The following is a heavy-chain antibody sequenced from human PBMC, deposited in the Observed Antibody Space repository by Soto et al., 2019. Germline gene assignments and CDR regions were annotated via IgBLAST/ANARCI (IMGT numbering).Heavy chain of an antibody. CDR3: AKVLIHYGDYDY. V-gene: IGHV3-23*01. CDR1: GFTFSSYA. D-gene: IGHD4-17*01. Sequence: EVQLLESGGGLVQPGGSLRLSCAASGFTFSSYAMSWVRQAPGKGLEWVSAISGSGGSTYYADSVKGRFTISRDNSKNTLYLQMNSLRAEATAVYYCAKVLIHYGDYDYWGQGTLVTVSS. CDR2: ISGSGGST. J-gene: IGHJ4*02.